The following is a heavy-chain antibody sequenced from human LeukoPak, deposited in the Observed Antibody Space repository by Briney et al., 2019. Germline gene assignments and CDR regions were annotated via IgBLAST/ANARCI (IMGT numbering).Heavy chain of an antibody. J-gene: IGHJ4*02. CDR2: INHSGST. Sequence: SETLSLTCAVYGGSFSGYYWSWIRQPPGKGLEWIGEINHSGSTNYNPSLKSRVTISVDTSKKQFSLKLSSVTAADTAMYYCASPWGYGSGIWGQGTLVTVSS. V-gene: IGHV4-34*01. CDR3: ASPWGYGSGI. CDR1: GGSFSGYY. D-gene: IGHD3-10*01.